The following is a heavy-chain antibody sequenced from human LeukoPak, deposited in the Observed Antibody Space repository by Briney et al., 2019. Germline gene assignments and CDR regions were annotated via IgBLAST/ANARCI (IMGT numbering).Heavy chain of an antibody. CDR1: GFTFSSYA. J-gene: IGHJ4*02. Sequence: HPGRSLRLSCAASGFTFSSYAMHWVRQAPGKGLEWVAVISYDGSNKYYADSVKGRFTISRDNSKNTLYLQMNSLRAEDTAVYYCARSVGYYDYVDYWGQGTLVTVSS. D-gene: IGHD3-22*01. CDR3: ARSVGYYDYVDY. CDR2: ISYDGSNK. V-gene: IGHV3-30-3*01.